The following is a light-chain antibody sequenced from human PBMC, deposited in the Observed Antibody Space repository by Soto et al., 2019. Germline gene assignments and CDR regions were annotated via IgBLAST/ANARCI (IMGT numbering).Light chain of an antibody. CDR1: QSVSSC. CDR2: DAS. Sequence: EIVLTQSPATLSLSPGERATLSCRASQSVSSCFAWYQQKPGQAPRLLIYDASNRATGIPARFSGSGSGTDFTLTISRLEPEDFAVYYCQQRSNWPGLTFGGGTKVEIK. J-gene: IGKJ4*01. CDR3: QQRSNWPGLT. V-gene: IGKV3-11*01.